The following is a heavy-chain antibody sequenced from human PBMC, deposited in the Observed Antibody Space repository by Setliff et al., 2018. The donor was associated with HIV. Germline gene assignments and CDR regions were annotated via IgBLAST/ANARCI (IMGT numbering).Heavy chain of an antibody. Sequence: SETLSLTCAVSGVSISSSNWWSWVRQPPGKGLEWIGEIYFNLQTNYNPAFKSRVSMGLDNAKHQFSLRLTSVTAADTAIYYCTRDWRAYGLMGSWGQGILVTVSS. CDR1: GVSISSSNW. CDR3: TRDWRAYGLMGS. J-gene: IGHJ5*02. V-gene: IGHV4-4*02. CDR2: IYFNLQT. D-gene: IGHD4-17*01.